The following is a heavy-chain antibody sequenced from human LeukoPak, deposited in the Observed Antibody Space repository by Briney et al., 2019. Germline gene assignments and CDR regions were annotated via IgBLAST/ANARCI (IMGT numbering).Heavy chain of an antibody. D-gene: IGHD3-10*01. V-gene: IGHV1-8*01. J-gene: IGHJ4*02. CDR2: MNPNSGNT. CDR1: GYTFTSYD. CDR3: ARGKDLWSGGLFHFDY. Sequence: ASVKVSCKASGYTFTSYDINWVRQATGQGLEWMGWMNPNSGNTGYAQKFQGRVTMTRNTSISTAYMELSSLRSEDTAVYYCARGKDLWSGGLFHFDYWGQGTLVTVSS.